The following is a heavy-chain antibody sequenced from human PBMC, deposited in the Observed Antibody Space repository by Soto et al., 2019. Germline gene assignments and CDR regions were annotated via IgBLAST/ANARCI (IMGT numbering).Heavy chain of an antibody. CDR3: TTGFLPPHMGIAAATGDAFDI. CDR2: IKSKTDGGTT. CDR1: GFTFSNAW. J-gene: IGHJ3*02. Sequence: GGSLRLSCAASGFTFSNAWMSWVRQAPGKGLEWVGRIKSKTDGGTTDYGAPVKGRFTISSNDSKKTLYLQMNSLKTEDTAVYYCTTGFLPPHMGIAAATGDAFDIWGQGTMVTVSS. D-gene: IGHD6-13*01. V-gene: IGHV3-15*01.